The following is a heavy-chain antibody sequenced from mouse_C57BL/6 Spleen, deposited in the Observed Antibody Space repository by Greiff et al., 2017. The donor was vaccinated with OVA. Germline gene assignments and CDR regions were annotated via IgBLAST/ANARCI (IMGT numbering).Heavy chain of an antibody. V-gene: IGHV5-12*01. CDR2: ISNGGGST. J-gene: IGHJ4*01. CDR1: GFTFSDYY. CDR3: ARLYGNYDAMDY. D-gene: IGHD2-1*01. Sequence: EVQVVESGGGLVQPGGSLKLSCAASGFTFSDYYMYWVRQTPEKRLEWVAYISNGGGSTYYPETVKGRFTISRDNAKNTLYLQMSRLKSEDTAMYYCARLYGNYDAMDYWGQGTSVTVSS.